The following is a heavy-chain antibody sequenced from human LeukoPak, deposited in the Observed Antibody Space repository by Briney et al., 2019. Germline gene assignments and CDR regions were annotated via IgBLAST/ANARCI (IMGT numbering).Heavy chain of an antibody. CDR3: ARGSRYCSSTSCALWPYGMDV. V-gene: IGHV4-34*01. CDR2: INHSGST. J-gene: IGHJ6*02. CDR1: GGSFSGYY. Sequence: SETLSLTCAVYGGSFSGYYWGWIRQPPGKGLEWIGEINHSGSTNYNPSLKSRVTISVDTSKNQFSLKLSSVTAADTAVYYCARGSRYCSSTSCALWPYGMDVWGQGTTVTVSS. D-gene: IGHD2-2*01.